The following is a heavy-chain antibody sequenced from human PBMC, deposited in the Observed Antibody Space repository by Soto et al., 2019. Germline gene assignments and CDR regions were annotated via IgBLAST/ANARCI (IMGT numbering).Heavy chain of an antibody. V-gene: IGHV3-23*01. CDR3: ARGYPYDSSGYYYVKYDAFDI. CDR2: ISGSGGTT. D-gene: IGHD3-22*01. J-gene: IGHJ3*02. CDR1: GFTFSSYA. Sequence: PGGSLRLSCAASGFTFSSYAMSWVRQAPGKGPEWVSAISGSGGTTYYADSVKGRFTLSRDNSKDTLYLKMNSLRAEDTAVYYCARGYPYDSSGYYYVKYDAFDIWGQGTMVTVSS.